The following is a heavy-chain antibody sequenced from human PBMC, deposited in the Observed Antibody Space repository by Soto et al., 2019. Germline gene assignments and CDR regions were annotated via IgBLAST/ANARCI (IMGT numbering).Heavy chain of an antibody. CDR1: GGSISSYY. V-gene: IGHV4-59*01. CDR2: IYYSGST. CDR3: ARVKGYCSSTSCPAGVDAFDI. Sequence: SETLSLTCTVSGGSISSYYWSWIRQPPGKGLEWIGYIYYSGSTNYNPSLKSRVTISVDTSKNQFSLKLSSVTAADTAVYYCARVKGYCSSTSCPAGVDAFDIWGQGTMVTVSS. J-gene: IGHJ3*02. D-gene: IGHD2-2*01.